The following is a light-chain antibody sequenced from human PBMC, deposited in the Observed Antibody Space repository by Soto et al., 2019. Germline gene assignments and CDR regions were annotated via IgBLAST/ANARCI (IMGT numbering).Light chain of an antibody. CDR1: QSVTSNK. CDR2: GAS. J-gene: IGKJ1*01. V-gene: IGKV3-20*01. CDR3: QQYVSSHET. Sequence: EIVLTQSPGTLSLSPGERATLSCRASQSVTSNKLAWYQQKPGQAPGLLMYGASRRATGIPDRFSGSGSGTDFTLTISRLEPEDFAVYYCQQYVSSHETFGQGTKVEI.